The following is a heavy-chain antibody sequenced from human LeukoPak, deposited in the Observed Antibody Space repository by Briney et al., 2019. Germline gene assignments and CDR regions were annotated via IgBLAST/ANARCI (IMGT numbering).Heavy chain of an antibody. Sequence: PGGALRLSCAASGFIFSSYAMSWVRQAPGKGLEWVSAITVSGGETYYADSVKGRFTISRDKSRNTLSLQMNSLRAEDTAVYYCAKGDSSSGYYYYYGMDVWGQGTTVTVSS. V-gene: IGHV3-23*01. CDR1: GFIFSSYA. CDR2: ITVSGGET. CDR3: AKGDSSSGYYYYYGMDV. D-gene: IGHD6-13*01. J-gene: IGHJ6*02.